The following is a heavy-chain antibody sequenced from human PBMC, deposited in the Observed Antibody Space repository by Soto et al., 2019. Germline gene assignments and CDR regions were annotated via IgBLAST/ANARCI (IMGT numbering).Heavy chain of an antibody. Sequence: QVQLVESGGGVVQPGRSLRLSCAASGFSVSTTGMHWVRQAPGKGLEWVAMISHDGGAVHFADSVKGRFTISRDDSTNTLYLQMNSLRPEDTAVYYCAQDLYSSDWFNFFDSWGQGSLVTVSS. CDR3: AQDLYSSDWFNFFDS. V-gene: IGHV3-30*18. D-gene: IGHD6-19*01. CDR2: ISHDGGAV. J-gene: IGHJ5*01. CDR1: GFSVSTTG.